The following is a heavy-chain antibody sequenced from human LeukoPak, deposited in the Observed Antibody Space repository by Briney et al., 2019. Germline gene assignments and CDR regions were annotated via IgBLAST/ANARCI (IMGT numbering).Heavy chain of an antibody. V-gene: IGHV3-11*06. CDR2: ISSSSTYK. Sequence: GGSLRLSCAVSGFTFSDYYMSWIRQAPGRGLEGVSYISSSSTYKKYADSVKGRLTISRDNAKNTLYMQMNSLRAEDTAVYYCALHSSSWTIDCCGQATLATVSS. CDR1: GFTFSDYY. J-gene: IGHJ4*02. D-gene: IGHD6-13*01. CDR3: ALHSSSWTIDC.